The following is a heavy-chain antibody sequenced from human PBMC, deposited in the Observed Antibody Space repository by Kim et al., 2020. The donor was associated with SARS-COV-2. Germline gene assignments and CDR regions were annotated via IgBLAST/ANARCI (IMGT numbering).Heavy chain of an antibody. D-gene: IGHD2-2*01. CDR2: IIPILGIA. J-gene: IGHJ5*02. CDR3: ARGPAPGRGYCSSTSCYFLSWFDP. CDR1: GGTFSSYA. V-gene: IGHV1-69*04. Sequence: SVKVSCKASGGTFSSYAISWVRQAPGQGLEWMGRIIPILGIANYAQKFQGRVTITADKSTSTAYMELSSLRSEDTAVYYCARGPAPGRGYCSSTSCYFLSWFDPWGQGTLVTVSS.